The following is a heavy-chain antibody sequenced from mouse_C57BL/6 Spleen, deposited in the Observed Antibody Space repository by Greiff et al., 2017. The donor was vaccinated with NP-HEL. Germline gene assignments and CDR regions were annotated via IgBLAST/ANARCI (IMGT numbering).Heavy chain of an antibody. CDR2: INPGSGGT. CDR1: GYAFTNYL. CDR3: ARGLGHAMDY. Sequence: QVQLQQSGAELVRPGTSVKVSCKASGYAFTNYLIEWVKQRPGQGLEWIGVINPGSGGTNYNEKFKGKATLTADKSSSTAYMQLSSLTSEDSAVYFCARGLGHAMDYWGQGTSVTVSS. D-gene: IGHD4-1*01. J-gene: IGHJ4*01. V-gene: IGHV1-54*01.